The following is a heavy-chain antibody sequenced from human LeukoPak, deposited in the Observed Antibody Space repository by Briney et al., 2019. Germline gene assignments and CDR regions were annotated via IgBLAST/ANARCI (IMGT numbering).Heavy chain of an antibody. D-gene: IGHD1-1*01. CDR3: ARGGGDNCLEGDDY. CDR1: GYTFTSYG. CDR2: ISAYNGNT. Sequence: ASVKVSCKASGYTFTSYGIRWVRPAPGQGLEWMGWISAYNGNTNYRQKLQGRVAMTTDTSTSTAYMELRSLRSDDTAVYYCARGGGDNCLEGDDYWGQGTLVTVSS. J-gene: IGHJ4*02. V-gene: IGHV1-18*01.